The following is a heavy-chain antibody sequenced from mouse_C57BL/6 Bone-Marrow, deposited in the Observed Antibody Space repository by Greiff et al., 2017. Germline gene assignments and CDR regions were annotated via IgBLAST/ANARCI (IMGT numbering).Heavy chain of an antibody. J-gene: IGHJ2*01. CDR2: IDPETGGT. V-gene: IGHV1-15*01. CDR3: TSYSGYFDD. CDR1: GYTFTDYE. Sequence: VQLQQSGAGLVRPGASVTLSCKASGYTFTDYEMHWVQQTPVHGLEWIGAIDPETGGTASHQKFTGKAILTADKSSSTAYMGLRSLTSEASAVXYCTSYSGYFDDWGKGTTLTVSS. D-gene: IGHD2-12*01.